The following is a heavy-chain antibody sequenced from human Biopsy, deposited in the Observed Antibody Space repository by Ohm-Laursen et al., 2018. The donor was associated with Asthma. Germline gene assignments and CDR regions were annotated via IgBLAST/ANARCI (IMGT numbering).Heavy chain of an antibody. V-gene: IGHV1-69*01. J-gene: IGHJ4*02. Sequence: SSVKVSCKVSGGTFNYAITWVRQAPGQGLEWMGGIIPIFGTTNYAQKFKGRVTITADESSSTAYMELSSLRSEDTAVYYCASETGHSYGSGSEYYFDYWGLGTLVTVSS. CDR3: ASETGHSYGSGSEYYFDY. CDR1: GGTFNYA. D-gene: IGHD3-10*01. CDR2: IIPIFGTT.